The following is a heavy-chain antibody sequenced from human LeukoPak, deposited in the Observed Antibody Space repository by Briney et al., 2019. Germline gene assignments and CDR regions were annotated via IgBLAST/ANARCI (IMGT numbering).Heavy chain of an antibody. J-gene: IGHJ3*02. D-gene: IGHD2-21*01. V-gene: IGHV3-30*03. CDR1: GFTFSNYG. CDR2: ISYDGSNK. Sequence: PGRSLRLSCAASGFTFSNYGMNWVRQAPGKGLEWVAIISYDGSNKYYADSVKGRFTISRDNSKNTLYLQMNSLRAEDTAVYYCAGLFLSDAFDIWGQGTMVTVSS. CDR3: AGLFLSDAFDI.